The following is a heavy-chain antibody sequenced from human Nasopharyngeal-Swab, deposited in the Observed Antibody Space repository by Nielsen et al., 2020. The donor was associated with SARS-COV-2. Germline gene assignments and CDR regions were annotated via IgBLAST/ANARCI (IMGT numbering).Heavy chain of an antibody. Sequence: SETLSLTCTVSGGSIGSSSYYWGWIRQSPGKGLEWIGEINYTGSTNYNPSLKSRVTMSIDTPKNQFSLKLSSVTAADTAMYFCTRGRYLGVYYYGMDVWGQGTTVTVSS. CDR2: INYTGST. J-gene: IGHJ6*02. V-gene: IGHV4-39*07. CDR1: GGSIGSSSYY. D-gene: IGHD1-26*01. CDR3: TRGRYLGVYYYGMDV.